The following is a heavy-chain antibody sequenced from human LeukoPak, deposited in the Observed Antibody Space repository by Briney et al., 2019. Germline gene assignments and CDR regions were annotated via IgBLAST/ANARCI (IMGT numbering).Heavy chain of an antibody. J-gene: IGHJ3*02. D-gene: IGHD6-6*01. CDR2: INPNSGGT. CDR1: GYTFTGYY. Sequence: ASVKVSCKASGYTFTGYYMHWVRQAPGQGLEWMGWINPNSGGTNYAQKFQGRVTMTRDTSISTAYMELSRLRSDDTAVYYCARGLEYSSSSGDDAFDIWGQGTMVTVSS. V-gene: IGHV1-2*02. CDR3: ARGLEYSSSSGDDAFDI.